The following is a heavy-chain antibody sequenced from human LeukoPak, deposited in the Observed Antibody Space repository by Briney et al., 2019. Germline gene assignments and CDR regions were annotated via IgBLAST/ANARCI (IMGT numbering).Heavy chain of an antibody. D-gene: IGHD2-2*01. CDR1: GVSISSYY. CDR3: ARVTCTSTSCYRKDAFDI. V-gene: IGHV4-59*01. J-gene: IGHJ3*02. Sequence: PSETLSLTCTVSGVSISSYYWNWILQPPGKGLEWIGYIYYSGTTNYNPSLKGRVTISVDTSKNQFSLKLSSVTAADTAVYYCARVTCTSTSCYRKDAFDIWGQGTMVTVSS. CDR2: IYYSGTT.